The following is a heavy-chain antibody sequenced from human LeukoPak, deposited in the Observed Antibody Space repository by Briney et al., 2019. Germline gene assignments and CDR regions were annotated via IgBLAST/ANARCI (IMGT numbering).Heavy chain of an antibody. J-gene: IGHJ4*02. CDR3: ARGNYYFDY. Sequence: SQTFSLTCAISGDSVSSNSATWNWIRQSPSRGLEWLGRTYYRSKWFNDYAVSVTSRITVNPDTSKNQFSLQLSSVTPEDTAVYFCARGNYYFDYWGQGTQLTVSS. V-gene: IGHV6-1*01. CDR1: GDSVSSNSAT. CDR2: TYYRSKWFN.